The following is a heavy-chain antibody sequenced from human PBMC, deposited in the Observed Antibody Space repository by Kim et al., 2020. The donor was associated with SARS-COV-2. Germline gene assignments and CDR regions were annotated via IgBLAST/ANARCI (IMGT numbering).Heavy chain of an antibody. CDR2: T. D-gene: IGHD6-19*01. Sequence: TYCADPLKVRFIISRANYENTLYLQMNSLRAEDTAIYYCARRCSGWEFDYWGQATLVTVSS. CDR3: ARRCSGWEFDY. V-gene: IGHV3-23*01. J-gene: IGHJ4*02.